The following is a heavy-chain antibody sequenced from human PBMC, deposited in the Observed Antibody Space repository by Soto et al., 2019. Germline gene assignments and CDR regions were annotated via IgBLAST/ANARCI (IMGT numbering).Heavy chain of an antibody. J-gene: IGHJ4*02. CDR3: ARDRDFWRGYYNY. V-gene: IGHV3-33*01. CDR2: IWYDGSNK. CDR1: GFTFSNYG. Sequence: PVGSLRLSCAASGFTFSNYGMHWVRQAPGKGLEWVAVIWYDGSNKYYADSVKGRFTISRDNSKNTLYLKMNSLRAEDTAVYSCARDRDFWRGYYNYWGQGTLVTVSS. D-gene: IGHD3-3*01.